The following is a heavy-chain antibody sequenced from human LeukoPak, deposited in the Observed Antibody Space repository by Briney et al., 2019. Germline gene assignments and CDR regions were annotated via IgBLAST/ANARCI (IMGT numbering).Heavy chain of an antibody. D-gene: IGHD5-24*01. CDR1: GFIFSNYA. V-gene: IGHV3-23*01. CDR3: AKSGYNRFDY. Sequence: GGSLRLSCAASGFIFSNYAMSWVRQAPGKGLEWVSSISGSGSGGSTYYADSVKGRFTISRDNSKNTLYLQMNSLRAEDTAVYYCAKSGYNRFDYWGQGTLVTVSS. J-gene: IGHJ4*02. CDR2: ISGSGSGGST.